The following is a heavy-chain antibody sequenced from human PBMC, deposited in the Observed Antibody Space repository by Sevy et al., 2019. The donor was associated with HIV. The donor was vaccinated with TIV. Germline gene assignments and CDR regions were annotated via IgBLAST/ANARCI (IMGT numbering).Heavy chain of an antibody. CDR1: EFSVTDNY. CDR3: ARDRYYDASGYYYYYYGLDV. D-gene: IGHD3-22*01. V-gene: IGHV3-66*01. Sequence: GGSLRLSCAASEFSVTDNYMSWVRQAPGKGLEWVSTIYSGGSTFYADSVKGRFTISRDNSKNTLYLHMNSLRAEDTAVYYCARDRYYDASGYYYYYYGLDVWGQGTTVIVSS. J-gene: IGHJ6*02. CDR2: IYSGGST.